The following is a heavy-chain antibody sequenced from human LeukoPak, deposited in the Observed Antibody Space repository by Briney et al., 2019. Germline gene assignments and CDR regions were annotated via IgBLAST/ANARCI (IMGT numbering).Heavy chain of an antibody. D-gene: IGHD5-12*01. J-gene: IGHJ4*02. CDR1: GGSFSGYY. V-gene: IGHV4-34*01. CDR3: ARGRGGYEYYYFDY. Sequence: PSETLSLTCAVYGGSFSGYYWSWIRQPPGKGLEWIGEINHSGSTNYNPSLKSRVTISVDTSKNQFSLKLSSVTAADTAVYYCARGRGGYEYYYFDYWGQGTLVTVSS. CDR2: INHSGST.